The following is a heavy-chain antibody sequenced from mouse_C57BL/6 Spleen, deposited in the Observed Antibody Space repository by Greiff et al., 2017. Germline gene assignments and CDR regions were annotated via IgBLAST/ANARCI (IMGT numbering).Heavy chain of an antibody. CDR2: IDPSSGGT. D-gene: IGHD2-10*02. V-gene: IGHV1-72*01. J-gene: IGHJ1*03. Sequence: QVQLQQPGAELVKPGASVKLSCKASGYTFTSYWMPWVKQRPGRGLEWIGRIDPSSGGTKYNEKFKSKATLTVDKPSSTAYLQLSSLTSEDTAVYYCETYEYNWYFDVWGTGTTVTVSS. CDR1: GYTFTSYW. CDR3: ETYEYNWYFDV.